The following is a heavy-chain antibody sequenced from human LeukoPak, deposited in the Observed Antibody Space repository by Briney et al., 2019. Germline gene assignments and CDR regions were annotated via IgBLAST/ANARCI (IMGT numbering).Heavy chain of an antibody. D-gene: IGHD3-10*01. CDR2: IYYSGST. Sequence: SETLSLTCTVSGGSISSGGYYWSWIRQHPGKGLEWIGYIYYSGSTYYNPSLKSRVTISVDTSKNQFSLKLSSVTAADTAVYYCARASPPKTYCYGSGSPFDYWGQGTLVTVSS. CDR3: ARASPPKTYCYGSGSPFDY. J-gene: IGHJ4*02. V-gene: IGHV4-31*03. CDR1: GGSISSGGYY.